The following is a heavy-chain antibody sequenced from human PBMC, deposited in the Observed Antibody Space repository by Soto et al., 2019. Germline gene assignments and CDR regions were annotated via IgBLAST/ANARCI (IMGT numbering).Heavy chain of an antibody. CDR3: ARAVVGPTYYFDP. CDR1: VVSFRDSY. V-gene: IGHV4-34*01. J-gene: IGHJ4*02. CDR2: INHSGYT. Sequence: TLSLTFTVSVVSFRDSYCTGILQPPGKGLEWIGEINHSGYTNYNPSLKSRVTISVDASKNQFSLSLSSVTAADTAMYYCARAVVGPTYYFDPWGQGTKVTVSS. D-gene: IGHD2-15*01.